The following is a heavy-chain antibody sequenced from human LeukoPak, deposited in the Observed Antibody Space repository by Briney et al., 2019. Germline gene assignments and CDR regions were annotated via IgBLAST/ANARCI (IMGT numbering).Heavy chain of an antibody. V-gene: IGHV3-23*01. J-gene: IGHJ4*02. CDR3: AKDRDLTMIPIDY. Sequence: GGSLRLSCAASGVTLSSYAMSWARQAPGKGLEWVSGISSSGSGGNTYYADSVKGRFTISRDNSKNTLYLQMNSLRAEDTAVYYCAKDRDLTMIPIDYWGQGTLVTVSS. CDR2: ISSSGSGGNT. CDR1: GVTLSSYA. D-gene: IGHD3-22*01.